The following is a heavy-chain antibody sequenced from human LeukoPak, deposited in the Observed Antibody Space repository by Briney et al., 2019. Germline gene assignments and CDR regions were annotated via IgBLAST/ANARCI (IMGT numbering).Heavy chain of an antibody. CDR2: INHSGSA. J-gene: IGHJ4*02. Sequence: PSETLSLTCTVSGGSISSYHWSWIRQPPGKGLEWIGEINHSGSANYNPSLKSRVTISVDTSKNQFSLKLSSVSAADTAVNYCARGRRIVRGVYSRPFDYWGQGTLVTVSS. V-gene: IGHV4-34*01. CDR1: GGSISSYH. CDR3: ARGRRIVRGVYSRPFDY. D-gene: IGHD3-10*02.